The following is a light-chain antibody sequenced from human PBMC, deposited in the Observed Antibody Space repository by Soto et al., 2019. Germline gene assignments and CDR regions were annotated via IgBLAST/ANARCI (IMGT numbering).Light chain of an antibody. V-gene: IGLV3-21*02. CDR2: DDS. CDR3: QVWDSSSDRWV. CDR1: NIGNKS. Sequence: SYELTQPPSVSVAPGQTAMITCGGNNIGNKSVHWYQQRPGQATVLVVYDDSDRPSGIPDRFSGSNSGNTATLIISRVEAGDEADYYCQVWDSSSDRWVFGGGTKLTVL. J-gene: IGLJ3*02.